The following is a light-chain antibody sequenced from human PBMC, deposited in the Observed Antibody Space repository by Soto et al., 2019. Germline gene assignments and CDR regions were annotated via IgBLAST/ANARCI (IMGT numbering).Light chain of an antibody. CDR1: SSDVGGYNY. V-gene: IGLV2-14*01. CDR3: SSYTSSSTLEV. Sequence: QSALTHPASVSGCPGQSITISCTGTSSDVGGYNYVSWYQQHPGKAPKLMIYDVSNRPSGVSNRFSGSKSGNTASLTISGLQAEDEADYYCSSYTSSSTLEVFGTGTKLTVL. CDR2: DVS. J-gene: IGLJ1*01.